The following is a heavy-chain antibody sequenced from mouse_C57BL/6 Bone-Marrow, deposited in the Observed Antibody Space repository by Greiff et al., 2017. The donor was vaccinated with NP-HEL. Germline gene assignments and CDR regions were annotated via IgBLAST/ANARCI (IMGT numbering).Heavy chain of an antibody. V-gene: IGHV5-17*01. D-gene: IGHD2-3*01. CDR1: GFTFSDYG. CDR3: ATPDGYWFAY. CDR2: ISSGSSTI. J-gene: IGHJ3*01. Sequence: EVKVVESGGGLVKPGGSLKLSCAASGFTFSDYGMHWVRQAPEKGLEWVAYISSGSSTIYYADTVKGRFTISRDNAKNTLFLQMTSLRSEDTAMYYCATPDGYWFAYWGQGTLVTVSA.